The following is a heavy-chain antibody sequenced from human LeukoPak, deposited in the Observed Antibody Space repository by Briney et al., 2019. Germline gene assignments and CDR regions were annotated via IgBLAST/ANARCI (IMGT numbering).Heavy chain of an antibody. D-gene: IGHD1-26*01. CDR1: GFTFSTHE. J-gene: IGHJ4*02. V-gene: IGHV3-48*03. CDR3: ASDHGAY. Sequence: GGSLRLSCAASGFTFSTHEMNWVRQAPGKGLEWVSYISPSGTNKDYADSVKGRFTISRDNSKSTLSLQMSGLRAEDTALYYCASDHGAYWGQGTLVTVSS. CDR2: ISPSGTNK.